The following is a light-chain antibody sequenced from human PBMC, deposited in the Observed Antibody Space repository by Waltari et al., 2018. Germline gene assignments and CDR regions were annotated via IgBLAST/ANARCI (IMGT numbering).Light chain of an antibody. CDR1: QSLSSNS. V-gene: IGKV3-20*01. CDR2: GAS. Sequence: EVGLTQSPGTLSLSPGERATLPCRATQSLSSNSLAWYQHKLGQAPRLLIYGASSLATDVPDRFSGSGSGTDFTLTISRLEPEDFAVYYCLQYGASPRTFGQGTKLEIK. J-gene: IGKJ2*02. CDR3: LQYGASPRT.